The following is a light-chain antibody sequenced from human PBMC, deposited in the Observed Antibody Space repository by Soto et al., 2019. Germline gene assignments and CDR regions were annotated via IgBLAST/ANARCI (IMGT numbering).Light chain of an antibody. J-gene: IGKJ2*01. Sequence: EIVLTQSPGTLSVSPGERATLSCRASQSVSTNLAWYQQKPGQAPRLLIYGASTRATGIPARFSGSGSGTEFTLTITSLQSEDLAVYYCQQSNNWPYTFGQGTKVEV. CDR3: QQSNNWPYT. V-gene: IGKV3-15*01. CDR2: GAS. CDR1: QSVSTN.